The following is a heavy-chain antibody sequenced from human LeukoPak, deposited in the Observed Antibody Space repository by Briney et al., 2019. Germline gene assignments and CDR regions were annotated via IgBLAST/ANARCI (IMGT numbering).Heavy chain of an antibody. CDR2: IREDGSDK. CDR3: ARGQDWNHDY. J-gene: IGHJ4*02. CDR1: EFTFSRYW. Sequence: PGGSLRLSCAASEFTFSRYWMSWVRQAPGKGLEWVANIREDGSDKYYVNSVKGRFTISRDNAKNSLYLQMNSLRAEDTAVYYCARGQDWNHDYWGQGTLVTVSS. D-gene: IGHD1-1*01. V-gene: IGHV3-7*01.